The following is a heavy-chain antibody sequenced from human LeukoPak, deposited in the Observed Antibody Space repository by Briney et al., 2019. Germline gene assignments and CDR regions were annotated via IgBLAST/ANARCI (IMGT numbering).Heavy chain of an antibody. CDR1: GGSISSSSYY. J-gene: IGHJ4*02. V-gene: IGHV4-39*01. CDR3: ARQRYYYDSSGYSALSYFDY. Sequence: SETLSLTCTVSGGSISSSSYYWGWIRQPPGRGLEWIGSIYYSGSTYYNPSLKSRVTKSVDTSKNQFSLKLSSVTAADTAVYYCARQRYYYDSSGYSALSYFDYWGQGTLVTVSS. CDR2: IYYSGST. D-gene: IGHD3-22*01.